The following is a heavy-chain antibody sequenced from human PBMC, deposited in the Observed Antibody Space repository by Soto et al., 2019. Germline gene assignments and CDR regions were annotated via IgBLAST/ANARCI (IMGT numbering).Heavy chain of an antibody. CDR3: ARDRVEYSSSWYDIDY. CDR1: GYTFSNYG. D-gene: IGHD6-13*01. CDR2: ISANNGNT. J-gene: IGHJ4*02. V-gene: IGHV1-8*02. Sequence: ASVKVSCKASGYTFSNYGIHWVRQAPGQGLEWMGWISANNGNTGYAQKFQGRVTMTRDTSMTTAYMELSNLRSEDTAVYYCARDRVEYSSSWYDIDYWGQGTLVTVSS.